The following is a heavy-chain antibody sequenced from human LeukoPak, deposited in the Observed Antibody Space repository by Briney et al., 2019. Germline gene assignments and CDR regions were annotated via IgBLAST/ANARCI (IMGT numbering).Heavy chain of an antibody. D-gene: IGHD6-13*01. CDR3: AGEAAAAGVFWFDP. J-gene: IGHJ5*02. CDR1: GYTFTSDG. V-gene: IGHV1-18*01. CDR2: ISTYNGNT. Sequence: ASVKVSCKTSGYTFTSDGITWVRQAPGQGLEWMGWISTYNGNTYYAQKFQGRATMTTDTSTRTGYMELRNLKSDDTAVYYCAGEAAAAGVFWFDPWGQGTLVTVSS.